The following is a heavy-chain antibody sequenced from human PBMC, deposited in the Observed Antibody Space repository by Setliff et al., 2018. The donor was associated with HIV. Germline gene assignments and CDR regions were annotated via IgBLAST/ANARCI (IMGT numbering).Heavy chain of an antibody. CDR3: ARRVAAAGPSYYYYYMDV. V-gene: IGHV4-59*08. CDR1: GGSISNYY. CDR2: IFNSVTT. J-gene: IGHJ6*03. Sequence: SETLSLTCTVSGGSISNYYWSWIRQPPGQGLEWIGYIFNSVTTNYSPSPKSRAAISADTSKNQFSLKLRSVTAADTAVYYCARRVAAAGPSYYYYYMDVWGKGTTVTVSS. D-gene: IGHD6-13*01.